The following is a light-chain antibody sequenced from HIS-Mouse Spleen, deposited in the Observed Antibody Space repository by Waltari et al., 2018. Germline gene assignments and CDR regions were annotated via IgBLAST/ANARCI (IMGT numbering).Light chain of an antibody. CDR2: DAS. CDR1: QDISNY. CDR3: QQYDNLPLYT. J-gene: IGKJ2*01. Sequence: IQMTQSPSSLSASVGVIVNITCQASQDISNYLNWYQQKQGKAPKLLIYDASNLETGVPSRFSGSGSGTDFTLTISSLQPEDIATYYCQQYDNLPLYTFGQGTKLEIK. V-gene: IGKV1-33*01.